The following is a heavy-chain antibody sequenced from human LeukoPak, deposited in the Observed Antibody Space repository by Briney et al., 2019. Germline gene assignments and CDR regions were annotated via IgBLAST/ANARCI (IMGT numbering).Heavy chain of an antibody. CDR1: GYTFTSYG. Sequence: ASVKVSCKASGYTFTSYGISWVRQAPGQGLEWMGWISAYNGNTNYAQKLQGRVTMTTDTSTSTAYMELRSPRSDDTAVYYCAREKRAAPGGVFDYWGQGTLVTVSS. CDR2: ISAYNGNT. CDR3: AREKRAAPGGVFDY. J-gene: IGHJ4*02. D-gene: IGHD6-6*01. V-gene: IGHV1-18*01.